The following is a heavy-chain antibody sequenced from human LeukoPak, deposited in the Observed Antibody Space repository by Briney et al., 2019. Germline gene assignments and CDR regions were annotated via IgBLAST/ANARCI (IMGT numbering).Heavy chain of an antibody. D-gene: IGHD3-9*01. Sequence: SETLSLTCTVSSYSISSGNYWGWIRQPPGKGLEWIGSIYHSGSTYYNPSLKSRVTISLDTSENQFSLNLSSVTAADTAAYYCARVSRGLLTAYSIDYWGQGTLVTVSS. J-gene: IGHJ4*02. CDR3: ARVSRGLLTAYSIDY. V-gene: IGHV4-38-2*02. CDR2: IYHSGST. CDR1: SYSISSGNY.